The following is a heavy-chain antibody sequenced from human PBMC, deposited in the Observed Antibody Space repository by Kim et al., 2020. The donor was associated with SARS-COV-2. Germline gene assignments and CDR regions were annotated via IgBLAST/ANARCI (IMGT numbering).Heavy chain of an antibody. CDR3: ARGGASGSYSGINYGLDV. D-gene: IGHD3-10*01. J-gene: IGHJ6*02. CDR2: ISSDGSSI. V-gene: IGHV3-74*01. Sequence: GGSLRLSCAASGFTFSGYWMHWVRQAPGKGLVWVSRISSDGSSINYADFVKGRFTISRDNAKNTLYVQMNSLRVEDTAVYYCARGGASGSYSGINYGLDVWGQGTTVPLSS. CDR1: GFTFSGYW.